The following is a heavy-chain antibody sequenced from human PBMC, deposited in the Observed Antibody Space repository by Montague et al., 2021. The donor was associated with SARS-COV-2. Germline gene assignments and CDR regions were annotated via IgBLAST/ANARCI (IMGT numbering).Heavy chain of an antibody. J-gene: IGHJ4*02. Sequence: SLRLSCAAAGFTFISYAMHWVRQAPGKGLEWVACLSYDGDNKYYADSMKGRLTISRDNSKNTLYLQMNSLRAEDAAVYYCARDWGEVGSGWYTGLDYWGQGTLVTVSS. D-gene: IGHD6-19*01. CDR1: GFTFISYA. CDR2: LSYDGDNK. CDR3: ARDWGEVGSGWYTGLDY. V-gene: IGHV3-30*04.